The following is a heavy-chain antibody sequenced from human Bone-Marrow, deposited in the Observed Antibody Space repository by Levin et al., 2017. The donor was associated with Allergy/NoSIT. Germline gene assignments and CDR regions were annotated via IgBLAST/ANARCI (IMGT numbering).Heavy chain of an antibody. D-gene: IGHD6-19*01. J-gene: IGHJ2*01. CDR2: IYYSGST. CDR3: ARLNSSGWYSWYFDL. V-gene: IGHV4-39*01. CDR1: GGSISSSSYY. Sequence: SQTLSLTCTVSGGSISSSSYYWGWIRQPPGKGLEWIGSIYYSGSTYYNPSLKSRVTISVDTSKNQFSLKLSSVTAADTAVYYCARLNSSGWYSWYFDLWGRGTLVTVSS.